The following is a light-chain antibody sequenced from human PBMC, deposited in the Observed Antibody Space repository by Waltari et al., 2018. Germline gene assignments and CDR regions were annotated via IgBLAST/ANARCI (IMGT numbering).Light chain of an antibody. V-gene: IGKV3-15*01. Sequence: EIVMTQSPATLSVSPGERATLSCRASQSVGDNLAWYQRKPGQAPRLLLFGASTRATGIPARFSGSGSGTKFTLTISSLQSEDFATYYCQQYFAWPPVHTFGQGTTLEIK. CDR1: QSVGDN. CDR2: GAS. J-gene: IGKJ2*01. CDR3: QQYFAWPPVHT.